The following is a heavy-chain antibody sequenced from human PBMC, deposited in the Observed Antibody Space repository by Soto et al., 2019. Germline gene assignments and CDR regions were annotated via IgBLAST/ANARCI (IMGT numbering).Heavy chain of an antibody. J-gene: IGHJ4*02. V-gene: IGHV4-4*02. CDR1: GGSVSDGHW. Sequence: SETLSLTCAVSGGSVSDGHWWTWVRHPPGKGPEWIGEIYHSGSTNYNPSLRSRLTISVDKSKTHFSLKLTSVTAADTAVYYCARGPDGVMVRGLLNNWGQGTLVTVSS. CDR2: IYHSGST. CDR3: ARGPDGVMVRGLLNN. D-gene: IGHD3-10*01.